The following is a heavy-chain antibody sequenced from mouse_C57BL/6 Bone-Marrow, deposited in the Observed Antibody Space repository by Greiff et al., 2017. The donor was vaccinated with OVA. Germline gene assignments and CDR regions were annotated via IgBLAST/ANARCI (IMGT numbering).Heavy chain of an antibody. V-gene: IGHV1-15*01. J-gene: IGHJ4*01. CDR2: IDPETGGT. Sequence: QVQLQQSGAELVRPGASVTLSCKASGYPFTDYEMHWVKQTPVHGLEWIGPIDPETGGTAYNQKFKGKAILTADKSSSTAYMELRSLTSEDSAVYYGTRDQHGGSGFAMDYWGQGTSVTVSS. CDR3: TRDQHGGSGFAMDY. CDR1: GYPFTDYE. D-gene: IGHD1-1*01.